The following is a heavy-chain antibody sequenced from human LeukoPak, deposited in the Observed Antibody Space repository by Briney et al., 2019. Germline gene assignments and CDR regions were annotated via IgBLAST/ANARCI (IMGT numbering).Heavy chain of an antibody. CDR1: GGSISSGGYS. D-gene: IGHD4-17*01. Sequence: SETLSLTCAVSGGSISSGGYSWSWIRQPPGKGLEWIGYIYHSGSTYYNPSLKSRVTISVDRSKNQFSLKLSSVTAADTAFYYCARAPGDYGWSDPWGQGTLVTVSS. J-gene: IGHJ5*02. CDR3: ARAPGDYGWSDP. CDR2: IYHSGST. V-gene: IGHV4-30-2*01.